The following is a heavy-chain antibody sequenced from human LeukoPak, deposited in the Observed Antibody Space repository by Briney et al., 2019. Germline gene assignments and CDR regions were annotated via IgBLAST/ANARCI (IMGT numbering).Heavy chain of an antibody. CDR2: FNTEDGET. CDR1: GYTLTELC. CDR3: ARPLYGAASVALNPNSLDY. J-gene: IGHJ4*02. V-gene: IGHV1-24*01. Sequence: GASVTVSCTVSGYTLTELCMHWVRQAPGKGIEWMGGFNTEDGETIYAQKFQGRVTITRDKSISTAYMEMSRLRSDDTAVYYCARPLYGAASVALNPNSLDYWGQGTLVTVSS. D-gene: IGHD4/OR15-4a*01.